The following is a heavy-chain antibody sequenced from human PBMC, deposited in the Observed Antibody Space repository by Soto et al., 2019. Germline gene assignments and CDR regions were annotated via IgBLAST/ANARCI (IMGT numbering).Heavy chain of an antibody. J-gene: IGHJ4*02. Sequence: GGSLRLSCAASGFTFRSYAMHWVRQAPGKGLEWVAVISYDGSNKYYADSVKGRFTISRDNSKNTLYLQMNSLRAEDTAVYYCVKDLYYDTSGYYLRPHWGQGTLVTVSS. CDR2: ISYDGSNK. CDR1: GFTFRSYA. CDR3: VKDLYYDTSGYYLRPH. D-gene: IGHD3-22*01. V-gene: IGHV3-30-3*01.